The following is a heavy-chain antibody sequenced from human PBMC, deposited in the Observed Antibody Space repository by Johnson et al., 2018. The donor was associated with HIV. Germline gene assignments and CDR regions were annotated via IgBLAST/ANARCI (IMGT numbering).Heavy chain of an antibody. CDR3: AKDSDYDTHWSSFYI. CDR2: IRDDGSNK. V-gene: IGHV3-30*02. D-gene: IGHD3-22*01. CDR1: GFSIKDYA. Sequence: QVQLVESGGGLVQPGRSLRLSCAASGFSIKDYAMHWVRQAPGKGLKWVAVIRDDGSNKYYADSVKGRFTISRDNSKNSLYLQMNSLRAEDTALYYCAKDSDYDTHWSSFYIWGHGTLVTVSS. J-gene: IGHJ3*02.